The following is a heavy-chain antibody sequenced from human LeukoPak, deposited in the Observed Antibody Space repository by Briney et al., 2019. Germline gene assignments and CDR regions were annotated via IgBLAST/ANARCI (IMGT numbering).Heavy chain of an antibody. Sequence: ASVKVSCKASGYTFTNYVISWVRQAPGQGLEWMGCIGPSNSNTTYAQKFQGRLTLTTDTSTSTASMELRGLRSDDTAVYYSARLTIFGVADLGGDYWGQGTLVTVSS. V-gene: IGHV1-18*01. D-gene: IGHD3-3*01. CDR2: IGPSNSNT. CDR1: GYTFTNYV. CDR3: ARLTIFGVADLGGDY. J-gene: IGHJ4*02.